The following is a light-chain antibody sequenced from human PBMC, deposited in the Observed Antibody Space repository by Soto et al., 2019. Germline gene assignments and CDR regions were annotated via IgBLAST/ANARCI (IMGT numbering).Light chain of an antibody. CDR2: DAS. CDR3: QQYDTYSWT. Sequence: DIEMTQSPSTLSASVGDRVTITCRASQSISMWLAWYQQKPGKAPKLLIYDASTLQSGVPSRFSGSGSGTEFTLTISSLQPDAFATYYCQQYDTYSWTFGQGTKVEI. CDR1: QSISMW. V-gene: IGKV1-5*01. J-gene: IGKJ1*01.